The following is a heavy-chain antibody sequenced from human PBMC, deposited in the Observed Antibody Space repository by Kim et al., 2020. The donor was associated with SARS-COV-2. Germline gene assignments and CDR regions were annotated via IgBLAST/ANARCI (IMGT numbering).Heavy chain of an antibody. Sequence: SETLSLTCAVYGGSFSGYYWSWIRQPPGKGLEWIGEINHSGSTNYNPSLKSRVTISVDTSKNQFSLKLSSVTAADTAVYYCASEYYDFWSGYRAFDIWGQGTMVTVSS. CDR2: INHSGST. CDR1: GGSFSGYY. J-gene: IGHJ3*02. V-gene: IGHV4-34*01. D-gene: IGHD3-3*01. CDR3: ASEYYDFWSGYRAFDI.